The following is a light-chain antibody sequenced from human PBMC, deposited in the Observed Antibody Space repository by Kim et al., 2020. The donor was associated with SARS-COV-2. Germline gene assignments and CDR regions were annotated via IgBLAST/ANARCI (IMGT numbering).Light chain of an antibody. J-gene: IGKJ3*01. CDR2: AAS. Sequence: ASVGDRVTITCRASQYIGNRLGWFQQKGGEAPKSLIYAASSLQSGVPSKFSGSGSGTDFSLTIYSLQPEDSATYYCHQYNTYPFTFGPGTKVDIK. CDR1: QYIGNR. V-gene: IGKV1-16*02. CDR3: HQYNTYPFT.